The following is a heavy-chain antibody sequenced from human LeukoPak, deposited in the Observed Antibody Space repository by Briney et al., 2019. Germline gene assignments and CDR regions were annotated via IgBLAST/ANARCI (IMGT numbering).Heavy chain of an antibody. CDR3: ARFARFGDLQGGGYFDY. CDR1: GFTFSRYA. Sequence: GGSLRLSCAASGFTFSRYAMHWVRQAPGKGLEWVAVISYDGSNEYYAESVKGRFTISRDSSENTLYLEMNSLRVEDTAVYYCARFARFGDLQGGGYFDYWGQGTLVTVSS. CDR2: ISYDGSNE. V-gene: IGHV3-30-3*01. J-gene: IGHJ4*02. D-gene: IGHD3-16*01.